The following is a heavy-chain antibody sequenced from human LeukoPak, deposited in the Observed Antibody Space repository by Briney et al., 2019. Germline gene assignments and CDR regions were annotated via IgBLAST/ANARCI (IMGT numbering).Heavy chain of an antibody. CDR2: IYYSGST. Sequence: SETLSLTCTVSGGSISSGSYYWGWVRQPPGKGLEWIGSIYYSGSTYSKSSLKSRVTISVDTSKNQFSLMLSSVTAADTAVYYCARHHTEALVVGATRLAFDYWGQGTLVTVSS. CDR3: ARHHTEALVVGATRLAFDY. J-gene: IGHJ4*02. D-gene: IGHD1-26*01. CDR1: GGSISSGSYY. V-gene: IGHV4-39*01.